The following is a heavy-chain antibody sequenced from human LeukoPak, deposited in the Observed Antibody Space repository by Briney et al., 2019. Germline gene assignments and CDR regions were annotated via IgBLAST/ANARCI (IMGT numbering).Heavy chain of an antibody. CDR2: ISYTGST. CDR3: ARSVVPAAYWYFDL. V-gene: IGHV4-39*07. D-gene: IGHD2-2*01. Sequence: SETLSLTCTGAGGSISSSNYFWGWIRRPPGKGLEWIGYISYTGSTYYNPSLKSRVTISVDTSKNQFSLKLSSVTAADTAVYYCARSVVPAAYWYFDLWGRGTLVTVSS. J-gene: IGHJ2*01. CDR1: GGSISSSNYF.